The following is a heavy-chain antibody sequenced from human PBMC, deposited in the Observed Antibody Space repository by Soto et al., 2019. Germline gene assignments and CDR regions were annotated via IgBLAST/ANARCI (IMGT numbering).Heavy chain of an antibody. Sequence: PVESLKISCKGSGYIFTSYWIGCFRQMPGKGLEWMGIIYPGDSDTRYSPSFQGQVTISADKSISTAYLQWSSLKASDTAMYYCASPGIAAAGFAFDIWGQGTMVTVSS. V-gene: IGHV5-51*01. CDR3: ASPGIAAAGFAFDI. D-gene: IGHD6-13*01. J-gene: IGHJ3*02. CDR1: GYIFTSYW. CDR2: IYPGDSDT.